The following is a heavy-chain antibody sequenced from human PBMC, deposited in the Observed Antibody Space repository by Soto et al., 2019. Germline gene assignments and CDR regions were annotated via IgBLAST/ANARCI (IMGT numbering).Heavy chain of an antibody. J-gene: IGHJ4*02. D-gene: IGHD3-10*01. CDR3: PTGYYGSGSHPGMD. Sequence: EVQLVESGGGLVQPGGSLRLSCAASGFTFNSFWMTWVRQAPGKGLEWVANIHQDGSEKYYVDSVKGRFTISRDNAKYSLYLQMNSLRAEDTAVYYCPTGYYGSGSHPGMDWGQGTLVTVSS. V-gene: IGHV3-7*04. CDR1: GFTFNSFW. CDR2: IHQDGSEK.